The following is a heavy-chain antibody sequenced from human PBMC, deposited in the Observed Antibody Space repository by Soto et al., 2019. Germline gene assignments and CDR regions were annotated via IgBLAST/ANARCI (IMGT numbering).Heavy chain of an antibody. D-gene: IGHD3-22*01. Sequence: SETLSLTCSVYGGSFSGHSWTWIRQSPGKGLEWIGDINHSGRVNYSPSLKSRVTISLDTSKNQFSLTLSAVTAADTAMYYCSTRAYDTNGYYRFDPWGQGTLVTVSS. V-gene: IGHV4-34*01. CDR1: GGSFSGHS. J-gene: IGHJ5*02. CDR2: INHSGRV. CDR3: STRAYDTNGYYRFDP.